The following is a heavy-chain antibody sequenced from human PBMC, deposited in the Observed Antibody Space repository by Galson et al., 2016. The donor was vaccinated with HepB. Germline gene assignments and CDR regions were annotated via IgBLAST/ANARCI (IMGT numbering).Heavy chain of an antibody. D-gene: IGHD3-3*01. V-gene: IGHV3-64D*09. CDR2: ISSNGGST. CDR1: GFTFSSHA. J-gene: IGHJ4*02. Sequence: SLRLSCAASGFTFSSHAMHWVRQAPGKGLEYVSAISSNGGSTYYADSVKSRFTFSRDNSKNTVYLQMSSLRAEDTAVYYCVSDFWSGPPPFDYWGQGTLVTVSS. CDR3: VSDFWSGPPPFDY.